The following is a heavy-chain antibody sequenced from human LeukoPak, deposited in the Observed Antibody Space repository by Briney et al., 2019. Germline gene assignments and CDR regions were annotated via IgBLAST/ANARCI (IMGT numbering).Heavy chain of an antibody. J-gene: IGHJ4*02. D-gene: IGHD3-22*01. CDR2: INPSSGTT. V-gene: IGHV1-46*01. CDR1: GGTFSSYA. CDR3: ARAEILAGSGFRSHCDY. Sequence: ASVEVSCKASGGTFSSYAISWVRQAPGQGLEWMGIINPSSGTTSYAQKFQGRVTMTRDTSTGTVYMEMSSLRSEDTAVYYCARAEILAGSGFRSHCDYWGQGTLVTVS.